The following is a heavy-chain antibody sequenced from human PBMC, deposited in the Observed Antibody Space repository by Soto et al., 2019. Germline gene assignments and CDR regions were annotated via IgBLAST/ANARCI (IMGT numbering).Heavy chain of an antibody. D-gene: IGHD6-19*01. CDR2: ISAYNGNT. CDR3: ARDRGRSGIAVAGTIQRGAFDI. J-gene: IGHJ3*02. V-gene: IGHV1-18*01. Sequence: GASVKVSCKASGYTFTSYGISWVRQAPGQGLEWMGWISAYNGNTNYAQKLQGRVTMTTDTSTSTAYMELRSLRSDDTAVYYCARDRGRSGIAVAGTIQRGAFDIWGKGTMVTVSS. CDR1: GYTFTSYG.